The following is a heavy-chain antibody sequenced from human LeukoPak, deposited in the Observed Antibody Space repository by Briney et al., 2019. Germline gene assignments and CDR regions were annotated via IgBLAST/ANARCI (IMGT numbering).Heavy chain of an antibody. Sequence: PSETLSLTCAVYGGSLSGYYWSWIRQPPGKGLEWIGEINHSGSTNYNPSLKSRVTISVDTSKNQSSLKLSSVTAADAAVYYCARGLAITIFGVVRRDNWFDPWGQGTLVTVSS. CDR3: ARGLAITIFGVVRRDNWFDP. D-gene: IGHD3-3*01. J-gene: IGHJ5*02. V-gene: IGHV4-34*01. CDR1: GGSLSGYY. CDR2: INHSGST.